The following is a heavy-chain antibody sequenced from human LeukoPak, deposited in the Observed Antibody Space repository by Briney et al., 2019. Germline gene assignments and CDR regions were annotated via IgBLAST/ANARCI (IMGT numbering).Heavy chain of an antibody. V-gene: IGHV4-4*07. Sequence: SETLSLTCTVSGGSISSYYWSWIRQPAGKGLEWIGRIYTSGSTNYSPSLKSRVTMSVDTSKNQFSLKLSSVTAADTAVYYCARGAAIGDLFDYWGQGTLVTVSS. CDR3: ARGAAIGDLFDY. CDR1: GGSISSYY. CDR2: IYTSGST. D-gene: IGHD6-25*01. J-gene: IGHJ4*02.